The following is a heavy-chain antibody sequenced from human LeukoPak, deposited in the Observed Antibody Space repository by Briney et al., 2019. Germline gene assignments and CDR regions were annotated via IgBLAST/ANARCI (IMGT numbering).Heavy chain of an antibody. J-gene: IGHJ4*02. V-gene: IGHV1-18*01. CDR1: GYTFTSYG. CDR3: ARTYYYDNSGYYPPDY. Sequence: ASVKVSCKASGYTFTSYGISWVRQAPGQGLEWMGWISAYNGNTNYAQKLQGRVTMTTDTSTSTAYMELRSLRSDDTAVYYCARTYYYDNSGYYPPDYWGQGTLVTVSS. CDR2: ISAYNGNT. D-gene: IGHD3-22*01.